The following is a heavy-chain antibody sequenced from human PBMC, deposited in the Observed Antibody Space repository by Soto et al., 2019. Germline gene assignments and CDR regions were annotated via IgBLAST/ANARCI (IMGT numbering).Heavy chain of an antibody. Sequence: SETLSLSCTVSGGSISSYYWSWIRQPPGKGLEWIGYIYYSGSTNYNPSLKSRVTISVDTSKNQFSLKLSSVTAADTAVYYCARDVFGGLAANWFDPWGQGTLVTVSS. J-gene: IGHJ5*02. CDR1: GGSISSYY. D-gene: IGHD3-3*01. CDR3: ARDVFGGLAANWFDP. CDR2: IYYSGST. V-gene: IGHV4-59*01.